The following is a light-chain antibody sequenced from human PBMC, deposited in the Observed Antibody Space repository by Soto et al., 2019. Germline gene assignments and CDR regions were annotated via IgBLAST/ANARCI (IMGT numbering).Light chain of an antibody. Sequence: QTVVTQEPSLTVSPGGTVTITCGSSTGAVSSGHYPYWFQQKPGQASRTLIYDTTNKHSWTPARFSGSLLGGKAALTLSGAQPEDEAEYYCLLSYSGTGGVFGGGTKVTVL. CDR1: TGAVSSGHY. V-gene: IGLV7-46*01. CDR2: DTT. J-gene: IGLJ3*02. CDR3: LLSYSGTGGV.